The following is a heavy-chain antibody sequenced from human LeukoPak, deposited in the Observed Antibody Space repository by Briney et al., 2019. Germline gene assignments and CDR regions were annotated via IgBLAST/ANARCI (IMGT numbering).Heavy chain of an antibody. CDR2: IYYSGTT. J-gene: IGHJ5*02. CDR1: RGSISSPNYY. Sequence: PSETLSLTCSVSRGSISSPNYYWGWIRQSPGKGLEWIGNIYYSGTTYYNPSLPSLKSRVTILIDTSKNQFSLRLRSVTAADTAVYYCARMIYHPPMGWFDPWGQGTLVTVSS. CDR3: ARMIYHPPMGWFDP. D-gene: IGHD1-14*01. V-gene: IGHV4-39*07.